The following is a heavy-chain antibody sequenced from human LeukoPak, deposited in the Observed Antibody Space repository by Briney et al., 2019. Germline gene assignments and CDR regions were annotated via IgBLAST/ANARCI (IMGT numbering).Heavy chain of an antibody. CDR3: ARGILGKGYFDL. D-gene: IGHD3-3*01. Sequence: SETLSLTCTVSGGSISSSSYYWGWLRQPPGRGLEGFGSIYYSGSTYYNPSLKSRVTISVDTSKNQFSLKLTSVTAADMALYYCARGILGKGYFDLWGRDTLVTVSS. CDR1: GGSISSSSYY. J-gene: IGHJ2*01. V-gene: IGHV4-39*01. CDR2: IYYSGST.